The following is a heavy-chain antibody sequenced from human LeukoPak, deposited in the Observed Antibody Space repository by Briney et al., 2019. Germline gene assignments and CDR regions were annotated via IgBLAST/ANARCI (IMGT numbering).Heavy chain of an antibody. Sequence: PGGSRTLACPVSAFTFSSYNMNWVRQAPGKGLEWVSYISSSSSIIYYAASVKGRFTISRDNAKNSLYLQMNSLRAEDTAVYYCARGTTADYWGQGTLVTVSS. D-gene: IGHD4-11*01. CDR2: ISSSSSII. CDR1: AFTFSSYN. V-gene: IGHV3-48*01. J-gene: IGHJ4*02. CDR3: ARGTTADY.